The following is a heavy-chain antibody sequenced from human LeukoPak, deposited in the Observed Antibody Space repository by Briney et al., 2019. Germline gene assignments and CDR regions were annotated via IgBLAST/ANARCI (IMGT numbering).Heavy chain of an antibody. CDR1: GGSFSGYY. J-gene: IGHJ4*02. D-gene: IGHD2-2*01. CDR3: ASRSNTVVVPAANPFDY. V-gene: IGHV4-34*01. Sequence: SETLSLTCAVYGGSFSGYYWSWIRQPPGKGLEWIGEINHSGSTNYNPSLKSRVTISVDTSKNQFSLKLSSVTAADTAVYYCASRSNTVVVPAANPFDYWGQGTLVTVSS. CDR2: INHSGST.